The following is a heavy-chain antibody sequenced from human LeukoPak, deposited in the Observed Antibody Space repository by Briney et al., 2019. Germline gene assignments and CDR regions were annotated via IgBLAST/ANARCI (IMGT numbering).Heavy chain of an antibody. V-gene: IGHV3-33*01. J-gene: IGHJ4*02. CDR2: IWYDGSNK. D-gene: IGHD3-22*01. Sequence: GGSLRLSCAVSGFTFSSYGIHGVRQAPGKGLEWVAVIWYDGSNKYYAGSVKGRFTISRDNSKDTLSLQMDSLRAEDTAVYYCARDPYDYASSGILTPYYFASCGQGTLVTVSS. CDR1: GFTFSSYG. CDR3: ARDPYDYASSGILTPYYFAS.